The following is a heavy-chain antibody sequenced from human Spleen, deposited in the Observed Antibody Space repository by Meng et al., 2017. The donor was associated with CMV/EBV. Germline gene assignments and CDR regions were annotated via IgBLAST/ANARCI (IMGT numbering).Heavy chain of an antibody. Sequence: SLGLSCAASGFTVSSNSMSWVRQAPGKGLEWVSVIYSGGSTYYADSVKGRFTISRDNSKNTLYLQMNSLRAEDTAVYYCARGLPIDYWGQGTLVTVSS. CDR1: GFTVSSNS. J-gene: IGHJ4*02. CDR2: IYSGGST. D-gene: IGHD2-21*02. V-gene: IGHV3-53*01. CDR3: ARGLPIDY.